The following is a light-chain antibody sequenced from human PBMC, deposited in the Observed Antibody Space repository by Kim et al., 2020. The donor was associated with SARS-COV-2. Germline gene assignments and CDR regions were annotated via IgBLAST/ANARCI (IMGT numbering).Light chain of an antibody. J-gene: IGLJ2*01. V-gene: IGLV3-1*01. CDR3: QAWDSSTVV. CDR2: QDS. CDR1: KLGNKY. Sequence: GSPGQTASITCSGDKLGNKYACWYQQKPGPSPVLVIYQDSKRPSGIPERFSGSNSGNTATLTISGTQAMDEADYYCQAWDSSTVVFGGGTQLTVL.